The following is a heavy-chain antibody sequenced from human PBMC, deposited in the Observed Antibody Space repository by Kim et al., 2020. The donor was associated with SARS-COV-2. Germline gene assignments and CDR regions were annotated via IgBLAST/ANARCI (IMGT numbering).Heavy chain of an antibody. Sequence: SVKVSRKTSGGTFNTYAISWVRQAPGQGLEWMGGIIPVFGKPKYAQRFQGRVTITADKSTSTAYLDLRSLTSEDTAVFYCAREPETYYGSGTYSYYFDYWGQGTLVTVSS. V-gene: IGHV1-69*06. D-gene: IGHD3-10*01. CDR2: IIPVFGKP. CDR3: AREPETYYGSGTYSYYFDY. J-gene: IGHJ4*02. CDR1: GGTFNTYA.